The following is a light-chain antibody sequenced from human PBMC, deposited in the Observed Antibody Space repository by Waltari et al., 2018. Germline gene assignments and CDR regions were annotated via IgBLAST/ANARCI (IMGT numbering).Light chain of an antibody. CDR3: NSRDSSGNHPWV. V-gene: IGLV3-19*01. Sequence: SSELTQDPAVSVALGQTVRITCQGDSLRSYYASWYQQKPGQAPVLVTDGKNNRPSGLPERFSGSSSGKTASLTITGAQAEDETDYYCNSRDSSGNHPWVFGGGTKLAVL. CDR2: GKN. CDR1: SLRSYY. J-gene: IGLJ3*02.